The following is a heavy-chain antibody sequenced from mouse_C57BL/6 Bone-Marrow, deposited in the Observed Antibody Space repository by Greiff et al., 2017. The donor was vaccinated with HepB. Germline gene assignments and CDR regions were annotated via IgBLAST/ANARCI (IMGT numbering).Heavy chain of an antibody. CDR3: ASPTTVVATEYFDV. Sequence: VQLVESGAELARPGASVKLSCKASGYTFTSYGISWVKQRTGQGLEWIGEIYPRSGNTYYNEKFKGKATLTADKSSSTAYMELRSLTSEDSAVYFCASPTTVVATEYFDVWGTGTTVTVSS. D-gene: IGHD1-1*01. V-gene: IGHV1-81*01. CDR2: IYPRSGNT. J-gene: IGHJ1*03. CDR1: GYTFTSYG.